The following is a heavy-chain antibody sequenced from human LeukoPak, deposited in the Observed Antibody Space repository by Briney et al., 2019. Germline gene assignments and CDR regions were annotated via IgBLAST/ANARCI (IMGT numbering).Heavy chain of an antibody. Sequence: SETLSLTCTVSGGSISSSSYYWGWIRQPPGKGLEWIGSIYYSGSTYYNPSLKSRVTISVDTSKNQFSLKLSSVTAADTAVYYCARHLRFGELDYWGQGTLVTVSS. CDR2: IYYSGST. CDR3: ARHLRFGELDY. CDR1: GGSISSSSYY. J-gene: IGHJ4*02. V-gene: IGHV4-39*01. D-gene: IGHD3-10*01.